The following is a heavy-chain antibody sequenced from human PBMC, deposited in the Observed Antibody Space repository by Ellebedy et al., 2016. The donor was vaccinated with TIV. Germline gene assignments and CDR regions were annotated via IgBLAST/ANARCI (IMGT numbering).Heavy chain of an antibody. V-gene: IGHV3-21*01. CDR3: ARDRTGDQYFDL. CDR1: GFTFSSYS. CDR2: ISSSSSYI. J-gene: IGHJ2*01. Sequence: GESLKISCAASGFTFSSYSMNWVRQAPGKGLEWVSSISSSSSYIYYADSVKGRFTISRDNSKNTLYLQMNSLRAEDTAVYYCARDRTGDQYFDLWGRGTLVTVSS. D-gene: IGHD7-27*01.